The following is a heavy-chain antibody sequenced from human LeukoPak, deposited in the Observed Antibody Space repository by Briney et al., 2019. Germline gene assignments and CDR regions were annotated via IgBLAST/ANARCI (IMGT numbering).Heavy chain of an antibody. D-gene: IGHD2-8*02. CDR2: ISSSSSYR. CDR1: GFTFSDYT. Sequence: GGSLRLSCAASGFTFSDYTMNWVRQAPGKGLEWVSSISSSSSYRYYADSVKGRLTISRDNAKNSLYLQMNSLRAEDTAVYYCASLVVWLSVWGQGTLVTVSS. J-gene: IGHJ4*02. CDR3: ASLVVWLSV. V-gene: IGHV3-21*01.